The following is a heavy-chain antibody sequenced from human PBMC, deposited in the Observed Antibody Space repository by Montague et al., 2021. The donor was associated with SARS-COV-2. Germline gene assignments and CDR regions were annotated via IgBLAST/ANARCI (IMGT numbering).Heavy chain of an antibody. J-gene: IGHJ4*02. CDR2: LFYSGSS. Sequence: SETLSLTCTVAGGSISSSNYYWGWIRQPPGKGLEWIGSLFYSGSSFYNPSLKNRVTISVDASKNQFSLRLSSLTAADTAVYYCVAEWLAIYYFDFWGQGTLVTVSS. V-gene: IGHV4-39*01. CDR3: VAEWLAIYYFDF. D-gene: IGHD6-19*01. CDR1: GGSISSSNYY.